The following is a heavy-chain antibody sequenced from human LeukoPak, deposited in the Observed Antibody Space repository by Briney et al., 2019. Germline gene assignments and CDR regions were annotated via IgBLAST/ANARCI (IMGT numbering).Heavy chain of an antibody. J-gene: IGHJ3*02. CDR2: INHSGST. CDR3: ARGLRRGYSYGYGYAFDI. V-gene: IGHV4-34*01. D-gene: IGHD5-18*01. CDR1: GVSFSGYY. Sequence: TPSETLSLTCAVYGVSFSGYYWSWIRQPPGKGLEWLGEINHSGSTNYNPSLKSRVTISVDTSKNQFSLKLSSVTAADTAVYYCARGLRRGYSYGYGYAFDIWGQGTMVTVSS.